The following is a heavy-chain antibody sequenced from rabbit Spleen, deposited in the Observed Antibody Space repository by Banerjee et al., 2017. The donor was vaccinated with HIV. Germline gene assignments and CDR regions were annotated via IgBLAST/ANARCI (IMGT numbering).Heavy chain of an antibody. CDR1: GFSFSAGYY. CDR3: ARFYAGYGDFGYAAM. V-gene: IGHV1S40*01. Sequence: QQLEESGGGLVKPAASLTLTCTASGFSFSAGYYMCWVRQAPGKGLEWIACIHGGSSTNTYYASWAKGRFTISKTSSTTVTLQMTSLTAADTATYFCARFYAGYGDFGYAAMWGPGTLVTVS. J-gene: IGHJ4*01. CDR2: IHGGSSTNT. D-gene: IGHD7-1*01.